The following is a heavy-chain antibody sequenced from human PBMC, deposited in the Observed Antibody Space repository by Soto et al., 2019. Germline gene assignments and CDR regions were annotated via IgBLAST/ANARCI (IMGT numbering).Heavy chain of an antibody. V-gene: IGHV4-59*08. J-gene: IGHJ4*02. CDR3: ERPREWELWSIDC. CDR2: IYYSGST. Sequence: SETLSLTCTVSGGSISSYYWSWIRQPPGKGLEWIGYIYYSGSTNYNPSLKSRVTISVDTSKNQFSLKLSSVTAADTAVYYCERPREWELWSIDCWGQGTLVTVSS. D-gene: IGHD1-26*01. CDR1: GGSISSYY.